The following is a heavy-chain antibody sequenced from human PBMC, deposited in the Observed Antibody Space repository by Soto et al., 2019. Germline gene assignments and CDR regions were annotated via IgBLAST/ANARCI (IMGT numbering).Heavy chain of an antibody. CDR1: GGSIRNYY. J-gene: IGHJ4*02. Sequence: SETLSLTCTVSGGSIRNYYWSWIRQPPGKGLEWIGYIYYSGSTNYNPSLKSRVTISVDTSKNQFSLKLTSVIAADTAVYYCATKRTYSSGGPIDYWGQGTLVAVSS. D-gene: IGHD6-25*01. CDR2: IYYSGST. CDR3: ATKRTYSSGGPIDY. V-gene: IGHV4-59*01.